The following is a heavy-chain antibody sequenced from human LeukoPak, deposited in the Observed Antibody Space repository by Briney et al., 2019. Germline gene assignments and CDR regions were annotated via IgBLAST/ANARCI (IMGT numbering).Heavy chain of an antibody. CDR3: AGGNWNYGGNWFDP. J-gene: IGHJ5*02. V-gene: IGHV3-23*01. D-gene: IGHD1-7*01. CDR2: ISGSGGST. CDR1: GFTFSSYG. Sequence: GGSLRLSCAASGFTFSSYGMHWVRQAPGKGLEWVSAISGSGGSTYYADSVKGRFTISRDNSKNTLYLQMNSLRAEDTAVYYCAGGNWNYGGNWFDPWGQGTLVTVSS.